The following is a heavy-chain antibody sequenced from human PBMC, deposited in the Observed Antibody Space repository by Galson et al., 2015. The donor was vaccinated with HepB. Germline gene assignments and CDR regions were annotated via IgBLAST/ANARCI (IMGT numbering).Heavy chain of an antibody. J-gene: IGHJ3*02. CDR1: GFTFSSYS. D-gene: IGHD3-10*01. V-gene: IGHV3-21*01. CDR2: ISSSSSYI. CDR3: ARGGNYGSGSYYDAFDI. Sequence: SLRLSCAASGFTFSSYSMNWVRQAPGKGLEWVSSISSSSSYIYYADSVKGRFTISRDNAKSSLYLQMNSLRAEDTAVYYCARGGNYGSGSYYDAFDIWGQGTMVTVSS.